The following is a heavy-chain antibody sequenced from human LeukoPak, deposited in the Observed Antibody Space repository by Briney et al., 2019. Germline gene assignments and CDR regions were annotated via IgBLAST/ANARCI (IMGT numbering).Heavy chain of an antibody. D-gene: IGHD1-26*01. Sequence: SVKVSCKASGGTFSSYAISWVRQAPGQGLEWMGRIIPILGIANYAQKFQGRVTITADKSTSTAYMELSSLRSEDTAVYYCARDRSPYSGSYLATFDYWGQGTLVTVSS. V-gene: IGHV1-69*04. J-gene: IGHJ4*02. CDR3: ARDRSPYSGSYLATFDY. CDR1: GGTFSSYA. CDR2: IIPILGIA.